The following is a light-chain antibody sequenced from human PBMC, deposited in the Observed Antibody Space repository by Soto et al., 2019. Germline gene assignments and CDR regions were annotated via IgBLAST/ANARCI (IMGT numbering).Light chain of an antibody. CDR3: CSYTNRATYV. CDR1: SSDVGRYNC. CDR2: EVS. V-gene: IGLV2-14*01. Sequence: QSALAQPASVSGSPGQSITISCTGTSSDVGRYNCVSWYQQHPGKAPKLMIHEVSYRPSGVSSRFSGSKSGNTASLTISGLQAEDEAEYHCCSYTNRATYVFGTGTKVTVL. J-gene: IGLJ1*01.